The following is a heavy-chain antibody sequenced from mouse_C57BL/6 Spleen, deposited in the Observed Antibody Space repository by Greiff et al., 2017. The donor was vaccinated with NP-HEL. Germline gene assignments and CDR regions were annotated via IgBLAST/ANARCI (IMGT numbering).Heavy chain of an antibody. CDR1: GYTFTDYG. J-gene: IGHJ2*01. CDR3: TNWDDY. CDR2: IDPETGGT. Sequence: VKLVESGAELVRPGASVTLSCKASGYTFTDYGMHWVKQTPVHGLEWIGAIDPETGGTAYNQKFKGKAILTADKSSSTAYMELRSLTSEDSAVYYCTNWDDYWGQGTTLTVSS. D-gene: IGHD4-1*01. V-gene: IGHV1-15*01.